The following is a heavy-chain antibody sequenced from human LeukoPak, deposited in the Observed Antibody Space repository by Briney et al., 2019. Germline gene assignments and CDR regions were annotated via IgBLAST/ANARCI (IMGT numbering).Heavy chain of an antibody. D-gene: IGHD6-19*01. Sequence: GGSLRLSCAASGFTFSSYAMSWVRQAPGKGLEWVSGINGGGGSTYYADSVKGRFTISRDNSKTTLYLHMDSLRAGDTAVYYCAKAKPYTHGSGWYWDYWGQGTLVTVSS. V-gene: IGHV3-23*01. J-gene: IGHJ4*02. CDR2: INGGGGST. CDR1: GFTFSSYA. CDR3: AKAKPYTHGSGWYWDY.